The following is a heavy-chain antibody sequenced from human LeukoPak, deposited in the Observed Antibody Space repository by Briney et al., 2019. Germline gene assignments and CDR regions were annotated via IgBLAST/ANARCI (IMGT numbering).Heavy chain of an antibody. CDR2: MNPDNGDT. CDR1: GYTFTDYY. CDR3: AREGLCDTGTRCYNINWFDR. D-gene: IGHD2-2*02. Sequence: ASVRLSCKASGYTFTDYYMHWLRQAPGQGREWLGWMNPDNGDTNYAQKFQGRVTMTRDTSISTDYMELSSLRSDDTAVYYCAREGLCDTGTRCYNINWFDRWGQGTLVTVSS. J-gene: IGHJ5*02. V-gene: IGHV1-2*02.